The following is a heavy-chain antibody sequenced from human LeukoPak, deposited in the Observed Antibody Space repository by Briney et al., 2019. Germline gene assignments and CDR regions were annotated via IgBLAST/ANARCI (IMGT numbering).Heavy chain of an antibody. V-gene: IGHV2-70*12. CDR1: GFSLSTSGMC. Sequence: SGPALVKPKQTLTLTCSFSGFSLSTSGMCVSWIRQPPGKALEWLAAIDWDDDKYYSTSLKSRLTITKDTSKNQVVLTMTNMDPVDTATYYCAHRTSMVGGVMSYNWFDPWGQGTLVTVSS. J-gene: IGHJ5*02. CDR2: IDWDDDK. D-gene: IGHD3-10*01. CDR3: AHRTSMVGGVMSYNWFDP.